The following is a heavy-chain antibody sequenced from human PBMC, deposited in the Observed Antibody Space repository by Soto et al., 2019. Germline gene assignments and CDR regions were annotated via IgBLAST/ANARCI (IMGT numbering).Heavy chain of an antibody. CDR3: ARDGPPTTTGVGPSYTMDV. CDR1: GYTFTSYQ. D-gene: IGHD3-3*01. CDR2: INPSGGRI. V-gene: IGHV1-46*01. Sequence: QMQLVQSGAEVKKPGVSVKVSCKASGYTFTSYQMHWVRQAPGQGLEWMGIINPSGGRITYAPRFQGRVMMTRDTSTNTVYMELRSPRSEDTAVYYCARDGPPTTTGVGPSYTMDVWGQGTTVTVS. J-gene: IGHJ6*02.